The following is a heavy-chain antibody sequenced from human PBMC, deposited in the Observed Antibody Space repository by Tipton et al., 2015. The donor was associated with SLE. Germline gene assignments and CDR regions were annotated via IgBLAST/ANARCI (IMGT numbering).Heavy chain of an antibody. J-gene: IGHJ5*02. CDR2: IYYSGST. D-gene: IGHD1-26*01. CDR1: GGSISSSSYY. Sequence: TLSLTCTVSGGSISSSSYYWGWIRQPPGKGLEWIGSIYYSGSTYYNPSLKSRVTISVDTSKNQFSLKLNSATAADTAVYYCARDALLGWFDPWGQGTLVTVSS. CDR3: ARDALLGWFDP. V-gene: IGHV4-39*07.